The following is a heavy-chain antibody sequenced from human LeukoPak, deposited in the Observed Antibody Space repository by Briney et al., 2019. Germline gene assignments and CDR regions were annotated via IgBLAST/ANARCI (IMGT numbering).Heavy chain of an antibody. Sequence: GGSLRLSCAASGFTFSSYEMNWVRQAPGKGLEWVSYISSSGSTIYYADSVKGRFTISRDNAKNSLYLQMNSLRAEDTAVYYCAKDLWSSPTTNYFDYWGQGTLVTVSS. CDR2: ISSSGSTI. D-gene: IGHD2-21*01. V-gene: IGHV3-48*03. CDR3: AKDLWSSPTTNYFDY. CDR1: GFTFSSYE. J-gene: IGHJ4*02.